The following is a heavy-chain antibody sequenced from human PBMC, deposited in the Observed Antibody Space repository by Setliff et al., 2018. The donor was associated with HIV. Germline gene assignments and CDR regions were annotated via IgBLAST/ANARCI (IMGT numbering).Heavy chain of an antibody. CDR2: ISRDGNTI. V-gene: IGHV3-11*01. Sequence: PGGSLRLSCAASGFTFSDYYMSWLRQAPGKGLEWVSYISRDGNTIYYADSVKGRFTISRDNAKNSLYLQLNSLRPEDTAVYYCASSRPPDDSSGYLDHWGQGTLVTVSS. CDR3: ASSRPPDDSSGYLDH. D-gene: IGHD3-22*01. J-gene: IGHJ4*01. CDR1: GFTFSDYY.